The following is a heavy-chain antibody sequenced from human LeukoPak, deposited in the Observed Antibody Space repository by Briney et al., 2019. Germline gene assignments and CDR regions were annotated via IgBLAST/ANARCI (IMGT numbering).Heavy chain of an antibody. J-gene: IGHJ4*02. CDR2: ISWNSGSI. Sequence: PGGSLRLSCAASGFTFDDYAMHWVRQAPGKGLEWVSGISWNSGSIGYADSVKGRFTISRDNAKNSLYLQMNSLRTEDTAVYYCAKDCGGDCYSHSWGQGTLVTVSS. CDR1: GFTFDDYA. D-gene: IGHD2-21*02. CDR3: AKDCGGDCYSHS. V-gene: IGHV3-9*01.